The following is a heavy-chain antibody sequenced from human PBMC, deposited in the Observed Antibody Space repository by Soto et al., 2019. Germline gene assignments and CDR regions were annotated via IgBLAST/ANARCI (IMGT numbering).Heavy chain of an antibody. V-gene: IGHV3-7*03. D-gene: IGHD4-17*01. CDR2: IKQDGSEE. CDR3: AKDDGYYGDSS. CDR1: GFTFSSNW. Sequence: PGGSLRLSCAAAGFTFSSNWMSWVRQAPGKGLEWVANIKQDGSEEYYVDSVKGRFIISRDNAKNSVYLQMNSLRAEDTAVYYCAKDDGYYGDSSWGQGTLVTVSS. J-gene: IGHJ5*02.